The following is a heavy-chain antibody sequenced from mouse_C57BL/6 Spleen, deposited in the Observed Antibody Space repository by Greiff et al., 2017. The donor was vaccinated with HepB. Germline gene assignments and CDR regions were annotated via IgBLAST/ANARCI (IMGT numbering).Heavy chain of an antibody. Sequence: VQLQQSGPALVKPGASVKISCKASGYTFTDYYMNWVKQSHGKSLEWIGDINPNNGGTSYNQKFKGKATLTVDKSSSTAYMELRSLTSEDSAVYYCVCLYYYGSSYDWYFDVWGTGTTVTVSS. D-gene: IGHD1-1*01. CDR3: VCLYYYGSSYDWYFDV. CDR1: GYTFTDYY. CDR2: INPNNGGT. J-gene: IGHJ1*03. V-gene: IGHV1-26*01.